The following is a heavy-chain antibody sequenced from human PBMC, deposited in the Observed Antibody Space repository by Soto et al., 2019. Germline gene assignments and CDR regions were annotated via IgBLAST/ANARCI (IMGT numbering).Heavy chain of an antibody. V-gene: IGHV2-5*02. Sequence: QITLKESGPTLVKPTQTLTLTCTFSGFSLSTSGVGVGWIRQPPGKALEWLALIYWDDDKRYSPSLKSRLTITKDTSKNQVVLTMTNMDPVDTATYYCAHSVSGWMDRSAYWFDPWGQGTLVTVSS. CDR1: GFSLSTSGVG. D-gene: IGHD6-19*01. CDR2: IYWDDDK. CDR3: AHSVSGWMDRSAYWFDP. J-gene: IGHJ5*02.